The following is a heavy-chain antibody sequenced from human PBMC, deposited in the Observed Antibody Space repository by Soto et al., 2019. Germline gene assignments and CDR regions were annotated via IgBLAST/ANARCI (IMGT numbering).Heavy chain of an antibody. CDR3: ERSWRALGMDV. V-gene: IGHV6-1*01. J-gene: IGHJ6*02. Sequence: PSQTLSLPCAISRDSVSSNSAAWNWIRKSPSRGLEWLGRTYYRSKWYNDYAVSVKSRITINPDTSKNQFSLQLNSVTPEDTAVYYCERSWRALGMDVWGQGTTVTVSS. CDR1: RDSVSSNSAA. CDR2: TYYRSKWYN.